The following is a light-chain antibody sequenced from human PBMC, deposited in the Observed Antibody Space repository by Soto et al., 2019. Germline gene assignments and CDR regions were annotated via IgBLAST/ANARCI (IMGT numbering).Light chain of an antibody. J-gene: IGLJ1*01. Sequence: QSALTQPASVSGSPGQSITISCTGTSSDVGGYNCVSWYQQHPGKAPKLMIYEVSNRPSGVSNRFSGSKSGNTASLTISGLQAEDEADYYCSSYTSSNTYVFGTGTKV. CDR2: EVS. V-gene: IGLV2-14*01. CDR3: SSYTSSNTYV. CDR1: SSDVGGYNC.